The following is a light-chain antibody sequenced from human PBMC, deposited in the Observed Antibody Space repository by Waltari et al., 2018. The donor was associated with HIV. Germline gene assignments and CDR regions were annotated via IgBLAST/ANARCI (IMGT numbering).Light chain of an antibody. Sequence: DVVLTQSPLSLPVTLGQPASISCRSSQSLVFSDGNTYLNWFQQRPGQPPRRLIYKVSNRDSGVPDRFSGSGSGTDFTLKISRVEPEDVGVYFCMQGTHWPPWTFGQGTMVEIK. CDR3: MQGTHWPPWT. J-gene: IGKJ1*01. CDR2: KVS. CDR1: QSLVFSDGNTY. V-gene: IGKV2-30*01.